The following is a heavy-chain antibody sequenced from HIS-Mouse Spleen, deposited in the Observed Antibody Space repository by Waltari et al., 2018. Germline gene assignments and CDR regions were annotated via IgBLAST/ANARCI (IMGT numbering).Heavy chain of an antibody. CDR2: IKQDGSGK. J-gene: IGHJ2*01. CDR3: AIDRYWYFDL. V-gene: IGHV3-7*01. CDR1: GFTFSSYW. Sequence: EVQLVESGGGLVQPGGSLRLSCAASGFTFSSYWMSWVRQAPGKGLEWVANIKQDGSGKDDGDSVKGRFTISRDNAKNSLYLQMNSLRAEDTAVYYCAIDRYWYFDLWGRGTLVTVSS.